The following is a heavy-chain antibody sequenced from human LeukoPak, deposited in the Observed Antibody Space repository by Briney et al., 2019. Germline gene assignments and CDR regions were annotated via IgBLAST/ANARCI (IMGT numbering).Heavy chain of an antibody. CDR3: ARSAAYYNFWTGYYDALYYMDV. J-gene: IGHJ6*03. CDR1: GGSISSYY. Sequence: PSETLSLTCTVSGGSISSYYWSWIRQPPGKGLEWIGYIYYSGSTNYNPSLKSRVTISVDTSKNQFSLKLSSVTAADTAVYYCARSAAYYNFWTGYYDALYYMDVWGKGTTVTVSS. D-gene: IGHD3-3*01. CDR2: IYYSGST. V-gene: IGHV4-59*01.